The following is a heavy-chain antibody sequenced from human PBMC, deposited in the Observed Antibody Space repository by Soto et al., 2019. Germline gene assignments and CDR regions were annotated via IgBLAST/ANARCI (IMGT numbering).Heavy chain of an antibody. D-gene: IGHD6-19*01. CDR3: ARLIAVAGTVHSYYCMDV. CDR1: GYSFTSYW. CDR2: IDPSDSYT. V-gene: IGHV5-10-1*01. Sequence: GESLKISCKGSGYSFTSYWISWVRQMPGKGLEWMGRIDPSDSYTNYSPSFQGHVTISADKSISTAYLQWSSLKASDTAMYYCARLIAVAGTVHSYYCMDVWGRRTTGTAPS. J-gene: IGHJ6*01.